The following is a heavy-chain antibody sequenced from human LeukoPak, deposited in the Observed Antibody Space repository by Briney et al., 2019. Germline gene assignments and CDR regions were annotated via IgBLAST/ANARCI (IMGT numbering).Heavy chain of an antibody. CDR1: GFTFSSYA. CDR3: AKTSQWELMYYSDY. V-gene: IGHV3-23*01. CDR2: ISGSGGST. J-gene: IGHJ4*02. Sequence: GGSLRLSCAASGFTFSSYAMSWVRQAPGKGLEWVSAISGSGGSTYYADSVKGRFTISRDNSKNTLYLQMNSLRAEDTAVYYCAKTSQWELMYYSDYWGQGTLVTVSS. D-gene: IGHD1-26*01.